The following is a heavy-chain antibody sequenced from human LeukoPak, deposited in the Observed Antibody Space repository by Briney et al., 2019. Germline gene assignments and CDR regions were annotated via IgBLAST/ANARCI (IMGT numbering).Heavy chain of an antibody. CDR3: ARVALPLYYFDY. Sequence: RASVKVSCKASGYTFTGYYMHWVRQAPGQGLEWMGWINPNSGGTNYAQKFQGRVTMTRDTSISTAYMELSRLRSDDTAVYYCARVALPLYYFDYWGQGTLVTVSS. CDR2: INPNSGGT. J-gene: IGHJ4*02. CDR1: GYTFTGYY. V-gene: IGHV1-2*02.